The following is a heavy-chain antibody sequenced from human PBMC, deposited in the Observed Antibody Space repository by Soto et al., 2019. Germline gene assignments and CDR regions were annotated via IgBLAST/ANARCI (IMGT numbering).Heavy chain of an antibody. Sequence: SETLSLTCTVSGGSIGTFYWTWIRQTPGKGLEWSGYIVDGVSAKYNPSLKSRVTISVEKSKNQFSLQLRSLTAPDTPLYYCARGRGIAARLGHGFDPGGQRTLVTVSS. CDR2: IVDGVSA. CDR1: GGSIGTFY. D-gene: IGHD6-6*01. J-gene: IGHJ5*02. V-gene: IGHV4-59*01. CDR3: ARGRGIAARLGHGFDP.